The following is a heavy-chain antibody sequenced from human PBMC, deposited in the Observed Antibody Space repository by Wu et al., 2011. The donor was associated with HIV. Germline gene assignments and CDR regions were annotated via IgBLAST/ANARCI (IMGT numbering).Heavy chain of an antibody. V-gene: IGHV1-69*05. D-gene: IGHD3-10*01. CDR3: ARLSSIGGSGIFGMDV. CDR2: IIPIFDTV. J-gene: IGHJ6*02. Sequence: QVQLVQSGAEVKKPGSSMKVSCTASGGTFSSYAISWVRQAPGQGLEWMGGIIPIFDTVNYAQKFQGRVTITTDESTSTVYMELNSLRSEDTAVYYCARLSSIGGSGIFGMDVWGQGTTVTVSS. CDR1: GGTFSSYA.